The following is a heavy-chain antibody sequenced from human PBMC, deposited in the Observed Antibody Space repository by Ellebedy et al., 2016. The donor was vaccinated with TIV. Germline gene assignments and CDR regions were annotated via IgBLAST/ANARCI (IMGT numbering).Heavy chain of an antibody. CDR1: GFTFSDHY. CDR3: AREAVVVVAMYYYYYMDV. Sequence: GGSLRLXCAASGFTFSDHYMDWVRQAPGKGLEWVANIKQDGSEKYYVDSVKGRFTISRDNAKNSLYLQMNSLRAEDTAVYYCAREAVVVVAMYYYYYMDVWGKGTTVTVSS. CDR2: IKQDGSEK. D-gene: IGHD2-2*01. V-gene: IGHV3-7*01. J-gene: IGHJ6*03.